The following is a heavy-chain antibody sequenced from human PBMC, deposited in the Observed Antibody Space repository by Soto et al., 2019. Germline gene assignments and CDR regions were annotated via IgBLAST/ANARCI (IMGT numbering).Heavy chain of an antibody. CDR2: IYHSGST. D-gene: IGHD3-16*02. CDR3: ARDSMITFGGIIVRPLFY. CDR1: GGSISSGGYS. Sequence: SETLSLTCAVSGGSISSGGYSWSWIRQPPGKGLEWIGYIYHSGSTNYNPSLKSRVTISVDKSNNQFSLGLSSVTAADTAVYYCARDSMITFGGIIVRPLFYWGQGTLVTVSS. V-gene: IGHV4-30-2*01. J-gene: IGHJ4*02.